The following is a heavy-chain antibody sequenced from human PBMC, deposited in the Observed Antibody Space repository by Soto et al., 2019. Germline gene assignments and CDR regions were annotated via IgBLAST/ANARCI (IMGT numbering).Heavy chain of an antibody. J-gene: IGHJ6*02. CDR2: INPNSGGT. CDR1: GYTFTGYY. CDR3: ARAPLGVRAGGMDV. D-gene: IGHD3-10*01. Sequence: QVQLVQSGAEVKKPGASVKVTGKASGYTFTGYYMHWVRQAPGQGLEWMGWINPNSGGTNYAQKFQGWVTMTRDTSISTDYMELSRLRSDDTAVYYCARAPLGVRAGGMDVWGQGTTVTVSS. V-gene: IGHV1-2*04.